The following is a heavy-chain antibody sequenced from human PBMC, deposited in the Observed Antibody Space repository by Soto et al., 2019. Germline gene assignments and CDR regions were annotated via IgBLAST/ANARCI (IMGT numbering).Heavy chain of an antibody. CDR2: IYYSGST. Sequence: LSLTCTVSGGSISSGDYYWSWIRQPPGKGLEWIGYIYYSGSTYYNPSLKSRVTISVDTSKNQFSLKLSSVTAADTAVYYCARGDYDYVWGSYRYPTFWYFDYWGQGNLVTVSS. J-gene: IGHJ4*02. V-gene: IGHV4-30-4*01. D-gene: IGHD3-16*02. CDR1: GGSISSGDYY. CDR3: ARGDYDYVWGSYRYPTFWYFDY.